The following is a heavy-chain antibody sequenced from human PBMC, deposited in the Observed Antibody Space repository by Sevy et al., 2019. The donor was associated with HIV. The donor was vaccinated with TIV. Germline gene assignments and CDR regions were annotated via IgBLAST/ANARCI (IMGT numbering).Heavy chain of an antibody. V-gene: IGHV3-74*01. D-gene: IGHD6-13*01. Sequence: GGCLRLSCAASGFTFSSYWMHWVRQAPGKGLVWVSRINTDGSSTSYADSVKGRFTISRDNAKNTLYLQMNSLRAEDTAVYYCARDGYSSSSVDFDYWGQGTLVTVSS. CDR1: GFTFSSYW. CDR3: ARDGYSSSSVDFDY. CDR2: INTDGSST. J-gene: IGHJ4*02.